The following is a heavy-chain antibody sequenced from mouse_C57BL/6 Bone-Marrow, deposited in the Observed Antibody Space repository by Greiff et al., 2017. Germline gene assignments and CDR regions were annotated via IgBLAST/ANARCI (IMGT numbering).Heavy chain of an antibody. CDR1: GYTFTSYG. CDR2: IYSRSGNH. J-gene: IGHJ3*01. CDR3: SRWGAY. Sequence: QVQLQQSGAELARPGASVKLSCKASGYTFTSYGISWVQQRTGQGLEWIGEIYSRSGNHYNNEKLRGKATLTADKSYSNAYLEIRSLTSEDAAVYFCSRWGAYWGQGTLVTGSA. V-gene: IGHV1-81*01.